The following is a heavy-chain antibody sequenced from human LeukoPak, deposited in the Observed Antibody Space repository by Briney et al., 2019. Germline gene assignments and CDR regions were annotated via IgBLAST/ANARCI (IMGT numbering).Heavy chain of an antibody. CDR3: ASTNHDYGSGTYDYYFDY. J-gene: IGHJ4*02. V-gene: IGHV3-21*01. Sequence: GGSLRLSCATSGFTFSSYSMNWVRQAPGTGLEWVSSISSGSDYIYYADSVKGRFTISRDIAKNSLYLQMTSLRAEDTAVYYCASTNHDYGSGTYDYYFDYWGQGTLLTVSS. CDR1: GFTFSSYS. D-gene: IGHD3-10*01. CDR2: ISSGSDYI.